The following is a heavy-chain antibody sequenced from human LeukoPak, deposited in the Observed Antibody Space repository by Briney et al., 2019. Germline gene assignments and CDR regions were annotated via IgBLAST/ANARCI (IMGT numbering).Heavy chain of an antibody. Sequence: HRGSLRLSCTASGFTFSSYAIHWVRQAPGKGLEWVAVVSYDGSNKYYADSVSGRFTISRDNSKNTLYLQMNSLTAEDTAVYYCARKSSSTWLIDYWGQGTLVTVSS. CDR3: ARKSSSTWLIDY. CDR2: VSYDGSNK. CDR1: GFTFSSYA. V-gene: IGHV3-30-3*01. D-gene: IGHD6-13*01. J-gene: IGHJ4*02.